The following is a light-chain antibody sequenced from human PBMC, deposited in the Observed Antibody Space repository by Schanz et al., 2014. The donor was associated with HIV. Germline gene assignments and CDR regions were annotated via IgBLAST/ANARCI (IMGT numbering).Light chain of an antibody. CDR2: DVN. CDR1: SSDVGAYKY. CDR3: SSYTTNRTMA. J-gene: IGLJ2*01. V-gene: IGLV2-14*03. Sequence: QSALTQPASVSGSPGQSITISCTGTSSDVGAYKYVSWYQQHPGKAPKLMIYDVNNRPSGVADRFSGSKSGNTASLTISGLQADDEGDYHCSSYTTNRTMAFGGGTKLTVL.